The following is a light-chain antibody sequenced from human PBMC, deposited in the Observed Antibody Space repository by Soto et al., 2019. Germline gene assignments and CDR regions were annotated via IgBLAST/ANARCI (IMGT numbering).Light chain of an antibody. CDR1: QTISSY. CDR3: QQYNNWPT. V-gene: IGKV1-39*01. Sequence: DIQMTQSPSSLSASVGDRVTITCRASQTISSYLNWYQQKPGKAPNLLIYAASTLQSGVPSRFSGSGSGTEFTLTISSLQSEDFAVYYCQQYNNWPTFGQGTKVDIK. CDR2: AAS. J-gene: IGKJ1*01.